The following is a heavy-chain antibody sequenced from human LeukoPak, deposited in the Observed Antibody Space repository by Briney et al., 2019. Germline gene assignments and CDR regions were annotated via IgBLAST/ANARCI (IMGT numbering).Heavy chain of an antibody. Sequence: GGSLRLSCAAPGFPLVSSWMYWVRQAPGKGLVWVSLIMSDESTTPYADSVNARFTISRDNAKNSLYLQMKSLRAEDTTVYYCARGLVPGFLDYWGQGTPVTVSS. CDR3: ARGLVPGFLDY. CDR1: GFPLVSSW. V-gene: IGHV3-74*01. J-gene: IGHJ4*02. D-gene: IGHD4-11*01. CDR2: IMSDESTT.